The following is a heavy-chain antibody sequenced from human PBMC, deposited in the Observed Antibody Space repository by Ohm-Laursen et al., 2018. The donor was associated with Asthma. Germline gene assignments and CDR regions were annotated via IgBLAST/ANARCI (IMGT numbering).Heavy chain of an antibody. CDR3: ARGKGYQLVDY. CDR1: GFTFSTYG. J-gene: IGHJ4*02. V-gene: IGHV3-30*03. D-gene: IGHD2-2*01. CDR2: ISYDGSNK. Sequence: SLRLSCAASGFTFSTYGMHWVRQAPGKGLEWVAVISYDGSNKYYADSVKGRFTISRDKSKNTLYLQMNSLRAEDTAVYYCARGKGYQLVDYWGQGTLVTVSS.